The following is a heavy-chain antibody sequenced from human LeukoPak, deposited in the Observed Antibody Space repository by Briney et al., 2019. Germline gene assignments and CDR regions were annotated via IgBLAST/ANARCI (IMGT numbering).Heavy chain of an antibody. CDR3: AKRGVVIRVILVGFHKEAYYFDS. V-gene: IGHV3-23*01. CDR2: ISDSGGRT. Sequence: SGGSLRLSCAVSGITLSNYGVSWVRQAPGKGLDWVAGISDSGGRTNYADSVKGRFTISRDNPKNTLYLQMNSLRAEDTAVYFCAKRGVVIRVILVGFHKEAYYFDSWGQGALVTVSS. D-gene: IGHD3-22*01. J-gene: IGHJ4*02. CDR1: GITLSNYG.